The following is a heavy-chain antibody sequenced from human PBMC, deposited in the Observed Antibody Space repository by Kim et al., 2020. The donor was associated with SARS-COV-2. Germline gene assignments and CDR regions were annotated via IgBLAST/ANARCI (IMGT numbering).Heavy chain of an antibody. D-gene: IGHD5-18*01. CDR3: ARDGVRGYSYGLYDY. Sequence: QKLQGRVTMTTDTSTSTAYMELRSLRSDDTAVYYCARDGVRGYSYGLYDYWGQGTLVTVSS. J-gene: IGHJ4*02. V-gene: IGHV1-18*01.